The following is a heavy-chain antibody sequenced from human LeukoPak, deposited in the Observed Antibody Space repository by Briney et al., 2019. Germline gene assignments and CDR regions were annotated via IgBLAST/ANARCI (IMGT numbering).Heavy chain of an antibody. CDR1: GFNFRTFW. CDR2: IYPNDSDI. V-gene: IGHV5-51*01. Sequence: GESLKISCKGSGFNFRTFWIGWVRQQPGKGLEWRGMIYPNDSDIRYSPSFQGQVTISADKSKSTAFLQWSSLKASDSAMYYCARTSGAPWGQGTLVTVSS. CDR3: ARTSGAP. J-gene: IGHJ5*02. D-gene: IGHD1-26*01.